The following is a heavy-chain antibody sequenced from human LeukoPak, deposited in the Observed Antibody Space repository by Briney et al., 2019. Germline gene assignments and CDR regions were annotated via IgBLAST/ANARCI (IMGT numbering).Heavy chain of an antibody. D-gene: IGHD6-13*01. CDR1: GGTFSSYA. CDR3: ARDLGQQLGFDY. Sequence: GAPVKVSCKASGGTFSSYAISWVRQAPGQGLEWMGGIIPIFGTANYAQKFQGRVTITADESTSTAYMELSSLRSEDTAVYYCARDLGQQLGFDYWGQGTLVTVSS. V-gene: IGHV1-69*13. CDR2: IIPIFGTA. J-gene: IGHJ4*02.